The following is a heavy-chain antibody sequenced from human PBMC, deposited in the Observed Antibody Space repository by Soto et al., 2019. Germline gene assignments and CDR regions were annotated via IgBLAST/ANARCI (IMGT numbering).Heavy chain of an antibody. D-gene: IGHD2-15*01. Sequence: SDTMSLTCTVPGGSIVSSSYYWGWIRQPPGKGMERNGSIYYSGSTYYNPSLKSRVTISVNTSKNQFSLKLSSVTAADTAVYYCARPYCSGGSCLFDYWGQGTLVTVS. CDR2: IYYSGST. J-gene: IGHJ4*02. CDR1: GGSIVSSSYY. V-gene: IGHV4-39*01. CDR3: ARPYCSGGSCLFDY.